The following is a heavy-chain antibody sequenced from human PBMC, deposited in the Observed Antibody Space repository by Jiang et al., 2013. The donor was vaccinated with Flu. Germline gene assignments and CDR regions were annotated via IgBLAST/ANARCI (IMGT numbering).Heavy chain of an antibody. J-gene: IGHJ5*02. Sequence: TCTVSGGSISSYYWSWIRQPPGKGLEWIGYIYNSGSTNXNPPLKSRVTISVDTSKNQFSLKLSSVTAADTAVYYCARGYYGFDPWGQGILVTVSS. V-gene: IGHV4-59*13. CDR2: IYNSGST. CDR1: GGSISSYY. D-gene: IGHD3-10*01. CDR3: ARGYYGFDP.